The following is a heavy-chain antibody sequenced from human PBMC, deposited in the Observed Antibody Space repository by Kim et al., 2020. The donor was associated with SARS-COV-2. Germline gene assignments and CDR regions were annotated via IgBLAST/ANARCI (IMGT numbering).Heavy chain of an antibody. CDR1: GFTLRSYW. Sequence: GGSLRLSCAVSGFTLRSYWMSWVRQAPGRGLERVANINQDGSEKIYVDYVKGRFTISRDNTKNSLYLQMNSLTAEDTAVYYCARDRSGYCTTTTCYDNWFDPWGQGTLVTVSS. D-gene: IGHD2-2*01. CDR3: ARDRSGYCTTTTCYDNWFDP. J-gene: IGHJ5*02. V-gene: IGHV3-7*01. CDR2: INQDGSEK.